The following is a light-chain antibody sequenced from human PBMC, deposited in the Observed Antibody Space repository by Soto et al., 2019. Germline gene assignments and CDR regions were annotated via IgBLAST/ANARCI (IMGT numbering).Light chain of an antibody. J-gene: IGLJ2*01. Sequence: QSALTQPASVSGSPGQSITISCTGTEVGAHRFVSWYQQVPGTAPKLLIYEVIKRPSGISPRFSGSKADNTASLTISGLQADDEADYFCSTYTSASTSFGGGTQLTVL. V-gene: IGLV2-14*01. CDR3: STYTSASTS. CDR1: EVGAHRF. CDR2: EVI.